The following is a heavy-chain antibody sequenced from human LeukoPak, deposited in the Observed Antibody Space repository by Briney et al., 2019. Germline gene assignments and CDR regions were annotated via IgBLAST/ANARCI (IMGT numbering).Heavy chain of an antibody. CDR1: GFTFTNYW. D-gene: IGHD3-3*01. CDR3: ARLREIPVFGVVTKSTSYFDY. CDR2: IKQDRSEK. V-gene: IGHV3-7*01. Sequence: GGSLRLSCAASGFTFTNYWMSWVRQAPGKGLELVANIKQDRSEKHYVDSVKGRFTISRDNAKNSLYLQMNSLRAEDTAVYYCARLREIPVFGVVTKSTSYFDYWGQGTLVTVSS. J-gene: IGHJ4*02.